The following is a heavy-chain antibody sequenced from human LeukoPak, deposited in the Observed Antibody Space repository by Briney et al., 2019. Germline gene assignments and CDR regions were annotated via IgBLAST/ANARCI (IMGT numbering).Heavy chain of an antibody. D-gene: IGHD1-1*01. Sequence: SETLSLTCAVYGGIFNGYYWSWIRQPPGKGLEWIGEINRSGTTNYNPTLKSRVTISVDTSKSQVSLKSTSVTAADTAVFYCARGRFGNPLQLQPRRPFEMWGQGTVVTISS. J-gene: IGHJ3*02. V-gene: IGHV4-34*01. CDR3: ARGRFGNPLQLQPRRPFEM. CDR2: INRSGTT. CDR1: GGIFNGYY.